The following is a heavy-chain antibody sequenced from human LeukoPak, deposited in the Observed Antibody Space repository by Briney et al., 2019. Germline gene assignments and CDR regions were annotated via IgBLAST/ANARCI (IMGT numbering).Heavy chain of an antibody. D-gene: IGHD4-11*01. J-gene: IGHJ4*02. CDR3: ATDDYRGLGY. CDR1: GITFSNYW. Sequence: GGSLRLSCAASGITFSNYWMHWVRHAPGKGLVWVSHIIQDGRSTFYADSVRGRFTISRDNAKNTLYLQMNSLRAEDTAVYYCATDDYRGLGYWGQGTLVTVSS. V-gene: IGHV3-74*01. CDR2: IIQDGRST.